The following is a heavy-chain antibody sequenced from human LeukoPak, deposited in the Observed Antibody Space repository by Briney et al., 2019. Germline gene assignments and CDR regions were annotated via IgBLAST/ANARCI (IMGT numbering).Heavy chain of an antibody. CDR3: ATDQRGAGLGFVYGSGSFNGLDV. D-gene: IGHD3-10*01. CDR1: GYTLTELS. Sequence: ASLKVSCKVSGYTLTELSMHWVRQARGEGVEWMGGFDPEDGETIYAQRFQGRVTMTEDTSTDTGYMELSSLRFEDTAVYYCATDQRGAGLGFVYGSGSFNGLDVWGQGTTVTVSS. J-gene: IGHJ6*02. V-gene: IGHV1-24*01. CDR2: FDPEDGET.